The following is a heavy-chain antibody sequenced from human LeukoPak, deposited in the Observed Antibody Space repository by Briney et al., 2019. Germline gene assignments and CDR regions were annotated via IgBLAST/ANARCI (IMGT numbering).Heavy chain of an antibody. CDR1: GYTFTGYY. D-gene: IGHD3-3*01. J-gene: IGHJ4*02. Sequence: GASVKVSCKASGYTFTGYYMHWVRQAPGQGLEWMGRINPNSGGTNYAQKFQGWVTMTRDTSISTAYMELSRLRSDDTAVYYCARGPRYYDFWSGYYLDYFDYWGQGTLVTVSS. CDR2: INPNSGGT. CDR3: ARGPRYYDFWSGYYLDYFDY. V-gene: IGHV1-2*04.